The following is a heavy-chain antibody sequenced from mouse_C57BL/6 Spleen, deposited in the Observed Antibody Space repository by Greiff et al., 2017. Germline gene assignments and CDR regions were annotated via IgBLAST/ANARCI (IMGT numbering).Heavy chain of an antibody. V-gene: IGHV1-61*01. CDR2: IYPSDSET. CDR1: GYTFTSYW. Sequence: QVQLQQPGAELVRPGSSVKLSCKASGYTFTSYWMDWVKQRPGQGLEWIGNIYPSDSETHYNQKFKDKATLTVDKSSSTAYMQLSSLTSEDSAVYYCARVKDSQAWFAYWGQGTLVTVSA. CDR3: ARVKDSQAWFAY. J-gene: IGHJ3*01.